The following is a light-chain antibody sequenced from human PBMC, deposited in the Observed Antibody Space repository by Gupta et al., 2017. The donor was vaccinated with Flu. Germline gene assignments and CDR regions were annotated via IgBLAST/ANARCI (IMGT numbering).Light chain of an antibody. V-gene: IGLV2-8*01. CDR3: SSHAGSNNLYV. CDR2: EVS. Sequence: QSALIQPPSASGSPGQSVTIACTGTSSDVGHYNYVTWYQQHSGKAPKLLISEVSRRPSVVPDRFSGSKSGNTASLTVSGLQAEDEAYYFCSSHAGSNNLYVFGSGTKVTVL. J-gene: IGLJ1*01. CDR1: SSDVGHYNY.